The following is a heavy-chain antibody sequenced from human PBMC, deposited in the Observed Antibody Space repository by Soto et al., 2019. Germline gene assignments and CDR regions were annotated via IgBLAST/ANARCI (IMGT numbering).Heavy chain of an antibody. CDR1: GYIFVNYG. V-gene: IGHV1-18*01. CDR2: IRPYSGNT. CDR3: AMVDNYVTPTPQDV. D-gene: IGHD3-16*01. Sequence: QVQLVQSGDEVRKPGSSVKVSCKASGYIFVNYGIAWVRQAPGQGLEWMGWIRPYSGNTHYASKVQGRLTMTTDTSTSTAYMDLGSLTSEDTAVYYCAMVDNYVTPTPQDVWGQGTTVTVSS. J-gene: IGHJ6*02.